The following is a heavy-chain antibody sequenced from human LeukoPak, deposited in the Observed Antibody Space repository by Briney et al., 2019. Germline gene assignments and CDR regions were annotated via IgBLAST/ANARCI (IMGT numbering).Heavy chain of an antibody. CDR3: ARDTYSSSWSYGMDV. D-gene: IGHD6-13*01. Sequence: PGGSLRLSCTASGFTFSNYWMSWVRQTPEKGLEWVANIKQDGSETVYVDSVKGRFTIPRDNAQSSLYLQMNSLRAEDTAVYYCARDTYSSSWSYGMDVWGQGTAVTVSS. CDR2: IKQDGSET. J-gene: IGHJ6*02. CDR1: GFTFSNYW. V-gene: IGHV3-7*05.